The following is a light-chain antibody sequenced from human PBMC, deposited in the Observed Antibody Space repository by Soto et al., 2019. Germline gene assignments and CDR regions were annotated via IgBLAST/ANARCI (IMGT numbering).Light chain of an antibody. Sequence: QSVLTQAPSASGTPGQRVTISCSGSNSNIGSNTVSWYQQVPGTAPKVLIYNNDQRPSGVPDRLSGCKSGTSASLAIGGLQSEDEADYYCAAWDGSLNGSVFGGGTKLTVL. V-gene: IGLV1-44*01. J-gene: IGLJ3*02. CDR1: NSNIGSNT. CDR2: NND. CDR3: AAWDGSLNGSV.